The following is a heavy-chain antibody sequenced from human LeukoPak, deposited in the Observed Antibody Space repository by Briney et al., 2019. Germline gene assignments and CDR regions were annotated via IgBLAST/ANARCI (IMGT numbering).Heavy chain of an antibody. J-gene: IGHJ5*02. V-gene: IGHV1-8*01. D-gene: IGHD2-2*01. CDR2: MNPNSGNT. CDR3: ARGRMGRVPAAVRFDP. CDR1: GYTFTSYD. Sequence: EASVKVSCKASGYTFTSYDINWVRQATGQGLEWMGWMNPNSGNTGYAQKFQGRVTMTRNTSISTAYMELSSLRSEDTAVYYCARGRMGRVPAAVRFDPWGQGTLVTVSS.